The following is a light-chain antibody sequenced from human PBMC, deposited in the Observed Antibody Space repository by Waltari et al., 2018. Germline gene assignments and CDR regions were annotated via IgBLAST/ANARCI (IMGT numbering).Light chain of an antibody. V-gene: IGKV3-11*01. Sequence: EIVLTQSPATLSLSPGESATLSCRASQSVSSSLAWYQQKPGQAPRLLIYDASNRATGIPARFSGSGSGTDFTLTISSLEPEDFEVYYCQQRSSWPPGYSFGQGTKLEIQ. CDR1: QSVSSS. CDR2: DAS. CDR3: QQRSSWPPGYS. J-gene: IGKJ2*01.